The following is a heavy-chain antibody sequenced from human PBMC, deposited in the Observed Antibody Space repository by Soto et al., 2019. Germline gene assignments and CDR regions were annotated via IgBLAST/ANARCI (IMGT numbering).Heavy chain of an antibody. V-gene: IGHV4-4*02. Sequence: PSETLSLTCAVSGGSISGINWWYWVRQPPGKGLEWIGYIYYSGSTYYNPSLKSRVTISVDTSKNQFSLKLSSVTAADTAVYYCARGPYDSSGYSLPTWGLSLSRTYYFDYWGQGTLVTVSS. CDR3: ARGPYDSSGYSLPTWGLSLSRTYYFDY. CDR1: GGSISGINW. D-gene: IGHD3-22*01. CDR2: IYYSGST. J-gene: IGHJ4*02.